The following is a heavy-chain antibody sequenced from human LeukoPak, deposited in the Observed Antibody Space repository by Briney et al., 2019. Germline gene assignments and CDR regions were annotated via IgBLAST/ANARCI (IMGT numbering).Heavy chain of an antibody. V-gene: IGHV3-7*03. CDR2: IKTDGSLT. CDR1: GFTFSSYW. Sequence: PGGSLRLSCVATGFTFSSYWMTWVRQAPGKGLEWVANIKTDGSLTYYVDSVKGRFTISRDNAKNSLYLQMNSLRAEDTAVYYCAKPPTTHSSWCGDYYYYMDVWGTGTTVTVSS. CDR3: AKPPTTHSSWCGDYYYYMDV. J-gene: IGHJ6*03. D-gene: IGHD6-13*01.